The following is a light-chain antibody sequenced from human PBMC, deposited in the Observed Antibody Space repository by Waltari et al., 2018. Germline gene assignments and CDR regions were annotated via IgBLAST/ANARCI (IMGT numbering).Light chain of an antibody. CDR1: SSDIGCYKY. J-gene: IGLJ2*01. V-gene: IGLV2-11*01. Sequence: QSALTQPRSVSGSPGQSVTLSCPGTSSDIGCYKYVSWYQQHPGKAPKLVIYDVDKRPPGVPDRFSGSKAGNTASLTISGLQTDDDADYYCCSYAGRYTSVFGRGTRVTVL. CDR2: DVD. CDR3: CSYAGRYTSV.